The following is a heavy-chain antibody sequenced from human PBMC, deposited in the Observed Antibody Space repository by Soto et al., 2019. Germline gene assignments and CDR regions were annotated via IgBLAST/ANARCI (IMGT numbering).Heavy chain of an antibody. CDR2: MSYDGSDT. D-gene: IGHD3-10*02. CDR3: TIVRVADSALDH. Sequence: VGSLRLSCVDSGFIFSNNGMHWVRQTPGKGLEWVAFMSYDGSDTFYADSVKGRFTISRDNSKKTLFLHMSNLRAEDTAMYYCTIVRVADSALDHWGQGTLVTVSS. V-gene: IGHV3-30*02. CDR1: GFIFSNNG. J-gene: IGHJ4*02.